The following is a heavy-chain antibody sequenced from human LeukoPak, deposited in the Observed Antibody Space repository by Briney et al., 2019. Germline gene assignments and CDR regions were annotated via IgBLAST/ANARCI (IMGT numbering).Heavy chain of an antibody. CDR1: GDSINSYY. V-gene: IGHV4-59*08. D-gene: IGHD6-19*01. Sequence: SETLSLTCTVSGDSINSYYWSWIRQPPGKGLEWIGYIYSSGSTNYNPSVKSRVTILADTSKNQFSLHLSSVTAADTAVYYCARLESSSAWYSFYNWGQGTLVTVSS. CDR2: IYSSGST. J-gene: IGHJ4*02. CDR3: ARLESSSAWYSFYN.